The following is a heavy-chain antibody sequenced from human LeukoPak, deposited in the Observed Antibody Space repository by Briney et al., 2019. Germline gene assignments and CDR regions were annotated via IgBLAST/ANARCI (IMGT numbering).Heavy chain of an antibody. CDR1: GFTFSSYA. CDR2: ISGSGGST. V-gene: IGHV3-23*01. D-gene: IGHD3-22*01. CDR3: AKLPSYYDSSVFDAFDI. J-gene: IGHJ3*02. Sequence: TGGSLRLSCAASGFTFSSYAMSWVRQAPGKGLEWVSAISGSGGSTYYADSVKGRFTISRDNSKNTLYLQMNSLRAEDTAVYYCAKLPSYYDSSVFDAFDIWGQGTMVTVSS.